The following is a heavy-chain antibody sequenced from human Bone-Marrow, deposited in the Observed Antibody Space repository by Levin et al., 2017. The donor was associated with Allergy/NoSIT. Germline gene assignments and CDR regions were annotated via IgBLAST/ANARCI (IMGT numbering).Heavy chain of an antibody. CDR2: IYSGGST. CDR3: ARDLGVGDY. V-gene: IGHV3-66*01. J-gene: IGHJ4*02. CDR1: GFTVSSNY. Sequence: PSETLSLTCAASGFTVSSNYMSWVRQAPGKGLEWVSVIYSGGSTYYADSVKGRFTISRDNSKNTLYLQMNSLRAEDTAVDYCARDLGVGDYWGQGTLVTVSS.